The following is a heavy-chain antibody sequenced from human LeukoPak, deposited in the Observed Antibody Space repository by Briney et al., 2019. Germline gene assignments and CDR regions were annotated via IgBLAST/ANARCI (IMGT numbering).Heavy chain of an antibody. J-gene: IGHJ4*02. CDR1: GFTFEDHT. Sequence: GGTLRLSCEASGFTFEDHTMHWVRQAPGRGLEWVSLITWDADNTLYADSVRGRFTTSRDNSKNSLYLQMNSLRNEDTAIYYCAKDLGRLQFYFDYWGQGTLVTVSS. CDR3: AKDLGRLQFYFDY. V-gene: IGHV3-43*01. D-gene: IGHD4-11*01. CDR2: ITWDADNT.